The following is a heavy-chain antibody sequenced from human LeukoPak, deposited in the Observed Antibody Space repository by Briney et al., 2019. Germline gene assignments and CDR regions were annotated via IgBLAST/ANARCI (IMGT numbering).Heavy chain of an antibody. Sequence: GGSLRLSCAASGFTFDDYAMHWVRQAPGKGLEWVSGISWNSGSIGYADSVKGRFTISRDNAKNSLYLQMNSLRAEDTALYYCAKIAAAGTSDHWGQGTLVTVSS. V-gene: IGHV3-9*01. D-gene: IGHD6-13*01. CDR3: AKIAAAGTSDH. CDR2: ISWNSGSI. CDR1: GFTFDDYA. J-gene: IGHJ4*02.